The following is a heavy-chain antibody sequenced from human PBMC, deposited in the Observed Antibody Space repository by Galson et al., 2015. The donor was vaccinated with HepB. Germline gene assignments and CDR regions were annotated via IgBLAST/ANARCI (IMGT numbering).Heavy chain of an antibody. CDR2: IKSDGSST. J-gene: IGHJ4*02. Sequence: SLRLSCAASGFTFNNYWMHWIRQAPGKGLVWVSCIKSDGSSTTYADSVKGRFTISRDNAMNTLYLQMNSLRAEDTAVYFCARGGYCSGGDCHSTGGHYWGQGALVTVSS. D-gene: IGHD2-15*01. CDR1: GFTFNNYW. CDR3: ARGGYCSGGDCHSTGGHY. V-gene: IGHV3-74*01.